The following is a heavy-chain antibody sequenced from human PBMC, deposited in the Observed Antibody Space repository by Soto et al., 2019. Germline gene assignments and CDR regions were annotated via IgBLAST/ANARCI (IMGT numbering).Heavy chain of an antibody. CDR1: GFTFDDYT. D-gene: IGHD1-26*01. Sequence: EVQLVESGGVVVQPGGSLRLSCAASGFTFDDYTMHWVRQAPGKGLEWVSLISWDGGGTYYADSVKGRFTISRDNSKNSLYLQMNSLRTEDTAFYYCAKDGNSGSYYLFDYWGQGTLVTVSS. V-gene: IGHV3-43*01. CDR2: ISWDGGGT. J-gene: IGHJ4*02. CDR3: AKDGNSGSYYLFDY.